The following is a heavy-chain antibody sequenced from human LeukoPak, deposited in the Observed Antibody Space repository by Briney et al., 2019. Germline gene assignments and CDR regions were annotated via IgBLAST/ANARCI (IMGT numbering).Heavy chain of an antibody. Sequence: PSETLSLTCAVYGGSFSGYYWSWIRQPPGKGLEWIGEINHSGSTNYNPSLKSRVTISVDTSKNQFSLKRSSVTAADTAVYYCARVIGGATDYWGQGTLVTVSS. V-gene: IGHV4-34*01. CDR3: ARVIGGATDY. CDR2: INHSGST. J-gene: IGHJ4*02. D-gene: IGHD3-10*01. CDR1: GGSFSGYY.